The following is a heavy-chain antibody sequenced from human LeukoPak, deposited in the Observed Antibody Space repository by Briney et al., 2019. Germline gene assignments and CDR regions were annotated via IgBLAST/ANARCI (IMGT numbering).Heavy chain of an antibody. Sequence: GASVKVSCKASGYTFTGFYMHWVRQAPGQGLEWMGWMNPDRGGTKYAQKFQGRVTMTRDTSIATAYMELSGLRSDDTAVYYCAKGVFKISAPGTPLLDHWGQGTLVIVSS. J-gene: IGHJ4*02. D-gene: IGHD6-13*01. CDR2: MNPDRGGT. CDR3: AKGVFKISAPGTPLLDH. V-gene: IGHV1-2*02. CDR1: GYTFTGFY.